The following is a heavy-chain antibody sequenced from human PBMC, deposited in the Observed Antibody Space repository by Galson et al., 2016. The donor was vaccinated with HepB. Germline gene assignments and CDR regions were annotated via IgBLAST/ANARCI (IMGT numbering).Heavy chain of an antibody. CDR3: VRLVAGVYYFDS. D-gene: IGHD6-19*01. CDR2: LHYGGGP. V-gene: IGHV4-39*02. J-gene: IGHJ4*02. CDR1: GESFNSPSYY. Sequence: ETLSLTCSVSGESFNSPSYYWGWIRQSPGREPEWIGSLHYGGGPDYNPSLNSRVTMSMDSSKKLFSLRLNSVTAADTAVYYCVRLVAGVYYFDSWGQGSLVTVSS.